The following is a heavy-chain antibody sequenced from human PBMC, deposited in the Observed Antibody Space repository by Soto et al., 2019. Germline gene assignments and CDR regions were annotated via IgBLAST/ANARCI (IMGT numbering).Heavy chain of an antibody. CDR2: IIPIFGTA. Sequence: SVKVSCKASGGTFSSYAISWVRQAPGQGLEWMGGIIPIFGTANYAQKFQGRVTITADESTSTAYMELSSLRSEDTAVYYCASGTQGASYYYYGMDVWGQGTTVTVSS. CDR1: GGTFSSYA. V-gene: IGHV1-69*13. CDR3: ASGTQGASYYYYGMDV. J-gene: IGHJ6*02. D-gene: IGHD1-1*01.